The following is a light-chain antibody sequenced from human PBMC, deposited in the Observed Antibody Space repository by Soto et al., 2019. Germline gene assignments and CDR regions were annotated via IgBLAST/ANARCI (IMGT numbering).Light chain of an antibody. J-gene: IGKJ4*01. CDR2: DAY. Sequence: EIVLTQSPATLSLSPGERATLSCRASQSISIYLAWYQQKPGQAPRVLIYDAYNRATGLPARFSGSGSGPDFTLTISSLEPEDFAVYYCQQRSNWPLTFGGGTRVAIK. CDR1: QSISIY. CDR3: QQRSNWPLT. V-gene: IGKV3-11*01.